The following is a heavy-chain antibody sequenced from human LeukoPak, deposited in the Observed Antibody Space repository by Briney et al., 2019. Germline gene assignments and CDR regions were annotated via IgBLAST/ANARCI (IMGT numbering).Heavy chain of an antibody. J-gene: IGHJ4*02. CDR3: SRGPDYHGSESYLAH. CDR1: GGSISYY. CDR2: IHSSGST. Sequence: PSETLSLTCTVSGGSISYYWSWIRQPAGKGLEWIGRIHSSGSTYYNPSLKSRVTMSVDTSKNQISLKLSSVTAADTAVYYCSRGPDYHGSESYLAHWGQGALVTVSS. D-gene: IGHD3-10*01. V-gene: IGHV4-4*07.